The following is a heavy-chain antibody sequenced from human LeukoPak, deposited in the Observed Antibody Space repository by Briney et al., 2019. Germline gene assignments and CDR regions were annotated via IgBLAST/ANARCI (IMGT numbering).Heavy chain of an antibody. CDR2: ISSRSTTI. CDR1: GFTFSSYS. CDR3: ARADGSGIYPDY. Sequence: GGSLRLSCAASGFTFSSYSMIWVRQAPGRGLEGVAHISSRSTTIYYADSVKGRFTISRDNAKNSLSLQMTSLRDVGTAVYYCARADGSGIYPDYWGQGTLVTVSS. J-gene: IGHJ4*02. V-gene: IGHV3-48*02. D-gene: IGHD3-10*01.